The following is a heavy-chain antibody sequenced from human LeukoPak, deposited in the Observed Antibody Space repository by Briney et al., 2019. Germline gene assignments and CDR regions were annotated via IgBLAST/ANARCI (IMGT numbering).Heavy chain of an antibody. D-gene: IGHD6-6*01. CDR2: ITGTGDAT. V-gene: IGHV3-23*01. CDR3: ARGVAVRPDDY. J-gene: IGHJ4*02. Sequence: GGFLRLSCAASGFTFSSNAMTWVRQAPGKGLECVSAITGTGDATYYADSVKGRFTISRDNSKNTLYLQLNSLRAEDTAVYYCARGVAVRPDDYWGQGTLVTVSS. CDR1: GFTFSSNA.